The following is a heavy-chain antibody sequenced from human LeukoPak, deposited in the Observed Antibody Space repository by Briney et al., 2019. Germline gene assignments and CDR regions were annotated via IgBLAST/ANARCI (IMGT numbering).Heavy chain of an antibody. CDR2: VTGSDGST. CDR3: TKFDY. CDR1: GFIFNTNA. V-gene: IGHV3-23*01. J-gene: IGHJ4*02. Sequence: GGSLRLSCAASGFIFNTNAMTWVRQAPGKGLEWVSTVTGSDGSTFYANPVKGRFTISRDNSKNTVFLHMTSLRAEDTAVYYCTKFDYWGQGVLVTVSS.